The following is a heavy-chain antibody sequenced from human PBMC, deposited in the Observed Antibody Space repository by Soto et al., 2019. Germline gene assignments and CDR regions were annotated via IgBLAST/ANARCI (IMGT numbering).Heavy chain of an antibody. Sequence: EVQLVESGGGLVKPGGSLRLSCAASGFSFNNAWMSWVRQVPGKGLEWVGRIKTKSDGGATDYAAPVRGRFTISRDASKNPLYLHMNSLKTEDTAVYYCTTEGPGYCSGGSCQAFDYWGQGTLVTVSS. J-gene: IGHJ4*02. CDR2: IKTKSDGGAT. CDR3: TTEGPGYCSGGSCQAFDY. D-gene: IGHD2-15*01. V-gene: IGHV3-15*01. CDR1: GFSFNNAW.